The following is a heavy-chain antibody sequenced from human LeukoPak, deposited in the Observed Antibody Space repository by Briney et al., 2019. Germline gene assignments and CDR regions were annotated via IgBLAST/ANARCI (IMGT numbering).Heavy chain of an antibody. J-gene: IGHJ4*02. Sequence: GESLIIHCKGSGYSFTSYWIGWVRQLPGKGLEWMGIIYPGDSDTRYSPSFQGQVTISADKSISNAYLQWSSLKASDTAMYYCARHNGSSSHFDYWGQGTLVTVSS. CDR3: ARHNGSSSHFDY. CDR1: GYSFTSYW. D-gene: IGHD6-6*01. CDR2: IYPGDSDT. V-gene: IGHV5-51*01.